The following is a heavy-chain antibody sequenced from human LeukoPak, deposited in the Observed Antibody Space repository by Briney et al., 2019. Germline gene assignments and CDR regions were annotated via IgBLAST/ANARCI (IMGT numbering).Heavy chain of an antibody. D-gene: IGHD5-18*01. CDR2: MNPNSGHT. CDR1: GSTFTSYD. Sequence: ASVKVSCEAPGSTFTSYDINWVRQATGQGLEWMGWMNPNSGHTGYAQKFQGRVTMTRNTSVSTAYMELSSLTSEDTAVYYCTRNTAGARYFQRWGQGTLVTVSS. V-gene: IGHV1-8*01. CDR3: TRNTAGARYFQR. J-gene: IGHJ1*01.